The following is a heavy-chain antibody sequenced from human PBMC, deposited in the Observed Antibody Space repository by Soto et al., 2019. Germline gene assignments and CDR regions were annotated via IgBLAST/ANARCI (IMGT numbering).Heavy chain of an antibody. CDR3: AKDGRGPLSSWYYYYYGMDV. D-gene: IGHD6-13*01. V-gene: IGHV3-23*01. CDR2: ISGSGGST. J-gene: IGHJ6*02. Sequence: PGGSLRLSCAASGFTFSSYAMSWVRQAPGKGLEWVSAISGSGGSTYYADSVKGRFTISRDNSKNTLYLQMNSLRAEDTAVYYCAKDGRGPLSSWYYYYYGMDVWGQGTTVTVSS. CDR1: GFTFSSYA.